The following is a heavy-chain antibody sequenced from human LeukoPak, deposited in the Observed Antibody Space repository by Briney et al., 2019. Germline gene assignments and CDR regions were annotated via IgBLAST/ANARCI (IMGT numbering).Heavy chain of an antibody. CDR3: ARAATVVTPDNSFYYYYYMDV. V-gene: IGHV3-13*01. Sequence: PGGSLRLSCAASGFTFSSYDMHWVRQATGKGLEWVSAIGTAGDTYYPGSVKGRFTISRENAKNSLYLQMNSLRAGDTAVYYCARAATVVTPDNSFYYYYYMDVWGKGTTVTISS. CDR2: IGTAGDT. J-gene: IGHJ6*03. D-gene: IGHD4-23*01. CDR1: GFTFSSYD.